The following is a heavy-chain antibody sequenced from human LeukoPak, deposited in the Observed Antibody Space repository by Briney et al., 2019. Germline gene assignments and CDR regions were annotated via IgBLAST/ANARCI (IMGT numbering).Heavy chain of an antibody. J-gene: IGHJ6*02. V-gene: IGHV3-66*02. CDR3: ARGGWNLGLYYYGMDV. CDR2: IYSGGRK. Sequence: GGSLSLSCAASGFIVSINYMSWVRTAPGEGLEWVSVIYSGGRKYYADFVKGRFTISRDNSKNTLYLQMNSLRAEDTAVYYCARGGWNLGLYYYGMDVWGQGTTVTVSS. D-gene: IGHD1-7*01. CDR1: GFIVSINY.